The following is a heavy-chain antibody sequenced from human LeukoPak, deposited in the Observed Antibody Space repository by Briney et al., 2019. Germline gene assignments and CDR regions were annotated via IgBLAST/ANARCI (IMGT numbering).Heavy chain of an antibody. D-gene: IGHD3-10*01. J-gene: IGHJ4*02. CDR1: GFAFRIYA. V-gene: IGHV3-23*01. Sequence: GGSLRLSCAASGFAFRIYAMSWVRQTPGKGLEWISAVTASGDSTYYADSVKGRFTISRDNSKNTLYLQMNSLRAEDTAVYYCASSGSYFRAPFDYWGQGTLVTVSS. CDR2: VTASGDST. CDR3: ASSGSYFRAPFDY.